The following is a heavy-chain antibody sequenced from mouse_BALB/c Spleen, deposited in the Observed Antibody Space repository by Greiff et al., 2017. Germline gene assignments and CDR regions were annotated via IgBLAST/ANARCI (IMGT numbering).Heavy chain of an antibody. D-gene: IGHD4-1*01. Sequence: VQLQQSGPELVKPGASVKIFCKASGYSFTGYYMHWVKQSHVKSLEWIGRINPYNGGTSYNQKFKGKATLTVDKSSSTAYMHLNSLTSEDSAVYYCARWDWAWFAYWGQGTLVTVAA. CDR3: ARWDWAWFAY. V-gene: IGHV1S135*01. J-gene: IGHJ3*01. CDR2: INPYNGGT. CDR1: GYSFTGYY.